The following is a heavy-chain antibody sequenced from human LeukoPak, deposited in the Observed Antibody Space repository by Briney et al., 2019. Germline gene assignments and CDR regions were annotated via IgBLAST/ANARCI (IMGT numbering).Heavy chain of an antibody. V-gene: IGHV3-30*18. J-gene: IGHJ4*02. CDR2: ISYDGSNK. Sequence: GGSLRLSCAASGFAFSSYGMHWVRQAPGKGLEWVAVISYDGSNKYYADSVKGRFTISRDNSKNTLYLEMNSLRAEDTAVYYCAKDLRLVRVLDYWGQGTLVTVSS. CDR1: GFAFSSYG. CDR3: AKDLRLVRVLDY. D-gene: IGHD6-19*01.